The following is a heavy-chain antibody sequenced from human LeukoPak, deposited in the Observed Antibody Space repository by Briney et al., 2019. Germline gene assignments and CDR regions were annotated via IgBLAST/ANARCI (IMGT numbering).Heavy chain of an antibody. J-gene: IGHJ4*02. CDR1: GFTFSTYV. V-gene: IGHV3-33*01. Sequence: PGVSLRLFCAASGFTFSTYVIHWVRQAPGKGLEWVTLIWHDGSNKYYGDSVKDRFTISRDNSKNTLYLQMDSLRDEDTAVYYCARDRGYTYGHPLDYWGQGTLVTVSS. CDR3: ARDRGYTYGHPLDY. CDR2: IWHDGSNK. D-gene: IGHD5-18*01.